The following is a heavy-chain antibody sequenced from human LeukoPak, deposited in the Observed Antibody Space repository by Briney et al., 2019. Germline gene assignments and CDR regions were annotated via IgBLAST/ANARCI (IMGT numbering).Heavy chain of an antibody. D-gene: IGHD6-13*01. Sequence: GASVKVSCKASGYTFTSYDINWVRQATGQGLEWMGWMNPNSGNTGYAQKFQGRVTMTRNTSISTAYMELSSLRSEVTAVYYCARGPGIAAAGKGGYYFDYWGQGTLVTVSS. CDR3: ARGPGIAAAGKGGYYFDY. V-gene: IGHV1-8*01. CDR2: MNPNSGNT. CDR1: GYTFTSYD. J-gene: IGHJ4*02.